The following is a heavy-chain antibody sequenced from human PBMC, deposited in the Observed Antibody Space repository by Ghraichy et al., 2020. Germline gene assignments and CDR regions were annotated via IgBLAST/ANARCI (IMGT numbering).Heavy chain of an antibody. CDR2: INYSGST. Sequence: SETLSLTCTVSGGSISIYYWSWIRQPPGKGLEWIGYINYSGSTNDNPSLKRRVTISVDTSKNKFSLKLSSGTAADTAVYYCAGDRGYDSSGRDAFVIWGQGTMVTVSS. V-gene: IGHV4-59*01. J-gene: IGHJ3*02. D-gene: IGHD3-22*01. CDR3: AGDRGYDSSGRDAFVI. CDR1: GGSISIYY.